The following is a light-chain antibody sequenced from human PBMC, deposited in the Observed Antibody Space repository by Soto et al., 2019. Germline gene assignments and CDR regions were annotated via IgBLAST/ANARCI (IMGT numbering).Light chain of an antibody. J-gene: IGKJ2*01. CDR3: QLYDNSSYT. CDR2: GAS. V-gene: IGKV3-20*01. Sequence: EIVLTQSPGTLSLSPGERATLSCRASQSVTSYYLAWYQQKPGQAPRLLIYGASRRATDIPDRFSGSGSGTDFTLTISRLEPEDFAVYYCQLYDNSSYTVGQGTKVDIK. CDR1: QSVTSYY.